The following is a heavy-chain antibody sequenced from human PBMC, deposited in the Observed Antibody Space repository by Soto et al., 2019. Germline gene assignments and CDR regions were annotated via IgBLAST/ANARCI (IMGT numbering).Heavy chain of an antibody. D-gene: IGHD4-4*01. CDR1: GFTLTELP. CDR3: AAPLHLEAFEL. Sequence: QVQLVQSGAEMKKPGASVKVSCKVSGFTLTELPMHWVRQAPGKGLEWMGAFDPEVGETFFAQIFQGRIILTEDTNINTAYMEVTSLRSEDTAVYYCAAPLHLEAFELWGQWTLVTVSS. J-gene: IGHJ3*01. CDR2: FDPEVGET. V-gene: IGHV1-24*01.